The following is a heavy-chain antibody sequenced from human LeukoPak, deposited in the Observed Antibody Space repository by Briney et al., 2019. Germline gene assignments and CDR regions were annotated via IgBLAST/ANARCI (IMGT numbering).Heavy chain of an antibody. J-gene: IGHJ3*02. CDR2: ISGSGGST. Sequence: PGGSLRLSCAASGFTFSSYAMSWVRQAPGKGLEWVSAISGSGGSTYYADSVKGRFTISRDNSKNTLYLQMNSLRAEDTAVYYCARQYYDFWSGYPGAFDIWGQGTMVTVSS. CDR3: ARQYYDFWSGYPGAFDI. CDR1: GFTFSSYA. V-gene: IGHV3-23*01. D-gene: IGHD3-3*01.